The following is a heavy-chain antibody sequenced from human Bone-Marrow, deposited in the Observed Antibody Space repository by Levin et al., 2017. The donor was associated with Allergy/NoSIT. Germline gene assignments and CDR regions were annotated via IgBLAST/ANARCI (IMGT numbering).Heavy chain of an antibody. CDR1: GGSISSYY. CDR2: IYYSGST. D-gene: IGHD6-13*01. CDR3: ARQPVGIAATGDYGMDG. Sequence: SETLSLTCTVSGGSISSYYWSWIRQPPGKGLEWIGYIYYSGSTNYNPSLKSRVTISVDTSKNQFSLKLSSVTAADTAVYYCARQPVGIAATGDYGMDGWGQGTTVTVSS. J-gene: IGHJ6*02. V-gene: IGHV4-59*08.